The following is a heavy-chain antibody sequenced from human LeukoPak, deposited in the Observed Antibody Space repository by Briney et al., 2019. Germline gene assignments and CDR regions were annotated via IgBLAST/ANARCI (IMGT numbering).Heavy chain of an antibody. D-gene: IGHD3-22*01. CDR1: GYTFTGYY. CDR3: ARDLAGYYDSSGLDY. Sequence: WASVKVSCKASGYTFTGYYVHWVRQAPGQGLEWMGWTNPNSGGTNYAQKFQGRVTMTRDTSISTAYMELSRLRSDDTAMYYCARDLAGYYDSSGLDYWGQGTLVTVSS. V-gene: IGHV1-2*02. J-gene: IGHJ4*02. CDR2: TNPNSGGT.